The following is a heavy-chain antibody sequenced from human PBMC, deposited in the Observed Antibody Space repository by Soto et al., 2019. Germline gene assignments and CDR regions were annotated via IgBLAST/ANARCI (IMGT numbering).Heavy chain of an antibody. D-gene: IGHD2-21*02. J-gene: IGHJ6*02. Sequence: GESLKISCKGSGYIFTDHCIVWVRQMAGKGLEWVGIICPGYSNIIYSPSVQGQVTISADMSTSTAYLQWSSLKASDTAIYYCARRHYCRGDCTINPDYYYGVDVWGQGTTVTVSS. V-gene: IGHV5-51*01. CDR1: GYIFTDHC. CDR2: ICPGYSNI. CDR3: ARRHYCRGDCTINPDYYYGVDV.